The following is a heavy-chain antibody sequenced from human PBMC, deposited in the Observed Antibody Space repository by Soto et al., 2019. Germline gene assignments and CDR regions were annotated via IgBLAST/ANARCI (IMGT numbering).Heavy chain of an antibody. J-gene: IGHJ6*02. V-gene: IGHV3-33*01. D-gene: IGHD6-13*01. Sequence: GGSLRLSCAASGFTFSSYGMHWVRQAPGKGLEWVAVIWYDGSNKYCADSVKGRFTISRDNSKNTLYLQMNSLRAEDTAVYYCARDWAAAAYGMDVWGQGTTVTVSS. CDR1: GFTFSSYG. CDR3: ARDWAAAAYGMDV. CDR2: IWYDGSNK.